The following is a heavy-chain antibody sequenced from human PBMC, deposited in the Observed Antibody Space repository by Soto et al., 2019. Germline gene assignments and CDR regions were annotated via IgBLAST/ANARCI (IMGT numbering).Heavy chain of an antibody. J-gene: IGHJ4*02. CDR2: IYYIGST. V-gene: IGHV4-59*01. Sequence: SETLSLTCTVYGGSISSYYWTWIRQSPGKGLEWIGYIYYIGSTNYQPSLKSRVTISVDMSKNQFYLKLNSVTAADTAVYYCARVDRGALDYWGPGTLVTVSS. CDR1: GGSISSYY. CDR3: ARVDRGALDY.